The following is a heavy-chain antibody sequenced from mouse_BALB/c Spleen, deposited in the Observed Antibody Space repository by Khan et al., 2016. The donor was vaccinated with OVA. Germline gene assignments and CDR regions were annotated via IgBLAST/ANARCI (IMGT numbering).Heavy chain of an antibody. Sequence: EVQLQQSGPELMKPGASVKISCKASGYSFTSYYIHWMIESHGTSLEWIGYIDPFSGATTYNQKFKGNATLTVDKSSNTAYIHLRNLTSEDSAVYYCTRHGYVAWFTYWGQGTLVTVSA. CDR2: IDPFSGAT. V-gene: IGHV1-31*01. CDR1: GYSFTSYY. J-gene: IGHJ3*01. CDR3: TRHGYVAWFTY. D-gene: IGHD2-2*01.